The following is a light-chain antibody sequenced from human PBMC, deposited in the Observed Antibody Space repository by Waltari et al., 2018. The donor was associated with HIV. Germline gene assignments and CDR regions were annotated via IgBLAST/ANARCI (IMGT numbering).Light chain of an antibody. J-gene: IGLJ3*02. CDR2: RND. V-gene: IGLV1-47*01. CDR3: ATWDDSLSGWV. Sequence: QSVLTQPPSASGTPGQRVTISCSGSRSNIGKNFIYWYQQFPGTAPKLLIYRNDQRPSGVPDRFSCSKSGTSASLAIRGLRSEDEADYYCATWDDSLSGWVFGGGTKLTVL. CDR1: RSNIGKNF.